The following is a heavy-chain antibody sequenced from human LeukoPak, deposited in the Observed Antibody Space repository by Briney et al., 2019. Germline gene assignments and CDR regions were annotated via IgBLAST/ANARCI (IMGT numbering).Heavy chain of an antibody. CDR3: ARDDGPNDY. J-gene: IGHJ4*02. CDR1: GFTFSSLA. V-gene: IGHV3-30-3*01. Sequence: PGGSLRLSCAASGFTFSSLAFHWVRQAPGGGLEWVAVISFDGTSKFYTDSVKGRFTISRDNSKNTVYLQMNSLRVEDTAVYYCARDDGPNDYWGRGTLVTVSS. CDR2: ISFDGTSK. D-gene: IGHD5-24*01.